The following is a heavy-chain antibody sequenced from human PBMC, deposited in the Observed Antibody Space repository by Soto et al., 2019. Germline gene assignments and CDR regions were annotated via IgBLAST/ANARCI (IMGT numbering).Heavy chain of an antibody. Sequence: PSETLSLTCTVSGGSMSNYYWSWIRQPPGKGLEWIGYIYYSGSTNYNPSLKSRVTISVDTSKNQFSLKVSSVTAADTAVYYCARHRYSGYDSCFDYWGQGTMVTAPQ. D-gene: IGHD5-12*01. J-gene: IGHJ4*02. CDR3: ARHRYSGYDSCFDY. CDR1: GGSMSNYY. CDR2: IYYSGST. V-gene: IGHV4-59*08.